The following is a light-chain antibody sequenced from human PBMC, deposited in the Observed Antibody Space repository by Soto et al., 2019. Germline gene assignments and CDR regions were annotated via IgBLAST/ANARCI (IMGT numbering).Light chain of an antibody. Sequence: EIVMTQSPATLSVSPGERATLSCRASQSVSSNLAWYQQKPGQAPRLLIYGASTRATGIPARFSGSGSGTEFILPISRLQSADFVVYYCQQYNNWLALTFGGGTKVEIK. CDR3: QQYNNWLALT. V-gene: IGKV3-15*01. J-gene: IGKJ4*01. CDR1: QSVSSN. CDR2: GAS.